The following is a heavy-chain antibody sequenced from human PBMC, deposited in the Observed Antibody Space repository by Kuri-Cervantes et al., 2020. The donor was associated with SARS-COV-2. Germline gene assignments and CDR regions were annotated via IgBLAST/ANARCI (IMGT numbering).Heavy chain of an antibody. CDR1: GFTFSSYG. CDR2: ISYDGSNK. Sequence: GGSLRLSCAASGFTFSSYGMHWARQAPGKGLEWVAVISYDGSNKYYADSVKGRFTISRDNSKNTLYLQMNSLRAEDTAVYYCAKDRGEDSSGFYGMDVWGQGTTVTVSS. J-gene: IGHJ6*02. CDR3: AKDRGEDSSGFYGMDV. V-gene: IGHV3-30*18. D-gene: IGHD3-22*01.